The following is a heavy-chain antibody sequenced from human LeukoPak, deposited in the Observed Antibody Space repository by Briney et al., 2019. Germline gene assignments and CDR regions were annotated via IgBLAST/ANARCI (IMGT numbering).Heavy chain of an antibody. J-gene: IGHJ4*02. V-gene: IGHV4-39*01. D-gene: IGHD3-22*01. CDR1: GGSLSSSNYY. CDR2: IYYSGST. CDR3: ARTSGRGTIDPGTSGYITF. Sequence: SETLSLTCSVSGGSLSSSNYYWDWIRQPPGQGLEWIGSIYYSGSTYYNPSLKSRVTISVDTSKNQFSLKMSSVTDADTAVYYCARTSGRGTIDPGTSGYITFWGQGSLVTVSS.